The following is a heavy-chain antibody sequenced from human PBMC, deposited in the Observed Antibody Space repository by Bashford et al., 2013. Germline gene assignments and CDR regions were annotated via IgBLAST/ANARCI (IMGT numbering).Heavy chain of an antibody. CDR1: DTDSLKYP. CDR3: ARDLRVGSSGWFDP. D-gene: IGHD2-15*01. CDR2: FDRKDGET. V-gene: IGHV1-24*01. Sequence: PSVKVVLSRLPDTDSLKYPCTGCDRLLEEGVEWMGAFDRKDGETVYTQKIQGRVTMTTDTSTSTAYMELRSLRSDDTAVYYCARDLRVGSSGWFDPWGQGTLVTVSS. J-gene: IGHJ5*02.